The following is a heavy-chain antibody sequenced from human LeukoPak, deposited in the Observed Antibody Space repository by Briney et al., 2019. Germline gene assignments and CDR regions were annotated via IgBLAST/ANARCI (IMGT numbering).Heavy chain of an antibody. D-gene: IGHD4-17*01. J-gene: IGHJ1*01. CDR1: GFTFSSYG. V-gene: IGHV3-33*08. CDR2: IWYDGSNK. CDR3: ARDGASTVTTRYFQH. Sequence: PGGSLRLSCAASGFTFSSYGMHWVRQAPGKGLEWVAVIWYDGSNKYYADSVKGRFTISRDNSKNTLYLQMNSLRAEDTAVYYCARDGASTVTTRYFQHWGQGTLVTVSS.